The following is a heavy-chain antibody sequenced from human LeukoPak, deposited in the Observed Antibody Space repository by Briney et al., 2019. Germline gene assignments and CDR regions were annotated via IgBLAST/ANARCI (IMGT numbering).Heavy chain of an antibody. CDR2: IIPILGIA. J-gene: IGHJ4*02. D-gene: IGHD3-22*01. CDR1: VGTCSSYV. V-gene: IGHV1-69*04. Sequence: ASVKVSCKASVGTCSSYVISWVRPAPGQGLGWMGRIIPILGIANYAQKFQCRVTITADKSTSTAYMELSSLRSEDTAVYYCASPPADYYDSRDYFDYWGQGTLVTVSS. CDR3: ASPPADYYDSRDYFDY.